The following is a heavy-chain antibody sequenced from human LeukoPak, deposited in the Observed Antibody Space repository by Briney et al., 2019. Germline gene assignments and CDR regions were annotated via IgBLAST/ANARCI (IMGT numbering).Heavy chain of an antibody. J-gene: IGHJ3*02. Sequence: SETLSLTCTVSGGSISSYYWSWIRQPPGKGLEWIGYIYCSGSTNYNPSLKSRVTISVDTSKNQFSLKLSSVTAADTAVYYCARAYYYGSGSYAFDIWGQGTMVTVSS. CDR3: ARAYYYGSGSYAFDI. D-gene: IGHD3-10*01. CDR2: IYCSGST. CDR1: GGSISSYY. V-gene: IGHV4-59*01.